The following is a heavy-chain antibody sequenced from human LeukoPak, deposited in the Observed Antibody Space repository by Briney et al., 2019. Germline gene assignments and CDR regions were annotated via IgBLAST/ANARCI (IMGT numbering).Heavy chain of an antibody. CDR3: ARSYGSGSPYFDY. V-gene: IGHV1-2*02. J-gene: IGHJ4*02. D-gene: IGHD3-10*01. Sequence: ASVKVSCKASGYTFTGYYMHWVRQAPGQGLEWMGWINPNSGGTNYAQKFQGRVTMTRDTSISTACMELSRLRSDDTAVYYCARSYGSGSPYFDYWGQGTLVTVSS. CDR2: INPNSGGT. CDR1: GYTFTGYY.